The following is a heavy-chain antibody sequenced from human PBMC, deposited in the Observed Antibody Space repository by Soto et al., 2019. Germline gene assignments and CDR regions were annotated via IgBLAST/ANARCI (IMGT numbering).Heavy chain of an antibody. V-gene: IGHV1-2*04. CDR1: GYTFTGYY. D-gene: IGHD3-10*01. CDR2: INPNSGGT. J-gene: IGHJ4*02. CDR3: ARRAENGSGSYTAPYYFDY. Sequence: QVQLVQSGAEVKKPGASVKVSCKASGYTFTGYYMHWVRQAPGQGLEWMGWINPNSGGTNYAQKFQGWVTMTRDTSISTAYMELSRLRSDDTAVYYCARRAENGSGSYTAPYYFDYWGQGTLVTVSS.